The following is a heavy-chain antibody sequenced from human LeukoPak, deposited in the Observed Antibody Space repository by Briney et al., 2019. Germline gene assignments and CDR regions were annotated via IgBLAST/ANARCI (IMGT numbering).Heavy chain of an antibody. V-gene: IGHV1-8*02. CDR2: MNPNTGNT. Sequence: GASVKVSCKASGYTFTSYDINWVRQASGQGLEWMGWMNPNTGNTGYAQKFQGRVTMTRDTSTSTIYMELSSLRSEDTAVYYCARDKTDSSTYSWFDPWGQGTLVTVSS. CDR1: GYTFTSYD. CDR3: ARDKTDSSTYSWFDP. J-gene: IGHJ5*02. D-gene: IGHD6-13*01.